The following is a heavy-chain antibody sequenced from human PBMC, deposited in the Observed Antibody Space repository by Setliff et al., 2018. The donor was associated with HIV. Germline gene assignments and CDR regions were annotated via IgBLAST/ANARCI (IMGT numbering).Heavy chain of an antibody. CDR3: ARVRDPNWNYDMDV. CDR2: INHSGST. CDR1: GGSFNNYY. Sequence: SETLSLTCAVYGGSFNNYYWSWIRQPPGKGLEWIGEINHSGSTSYNPSLKSRVTISVDTSKNQSSLKLNSITAADTAIYFCARVRDPNWNYDMDVWGQGTTVTVSS. J-gene: IGHJ6*03. D-gene: IGHD1-1*01. V-gene: IGHV4-34*01.